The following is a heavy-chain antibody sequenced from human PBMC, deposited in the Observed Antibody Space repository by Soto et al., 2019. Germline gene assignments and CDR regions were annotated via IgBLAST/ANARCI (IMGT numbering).Heavy chain of an antibody. V-gene: IGHV4-4*07. CDR1: GGSISTYF. Sequence: QVQLQESGPGLVKPSETLSLTCTVSGGSISTYFWSWIRQPAGGGLEWIGRIYTTGSTNNNPSLKSRVTMSLNTSRNQFSLKLSSVTAADTAVYYCAREGGYFDSSGSGVYHYHGVDVWGQGTTVTVSS. D-gene: IGHD3-22*01. J-gene: IGHJ6*02. CDR3: AREGGYFDSSGSGVYHYHGVDV. CDR2: IYTTGST.